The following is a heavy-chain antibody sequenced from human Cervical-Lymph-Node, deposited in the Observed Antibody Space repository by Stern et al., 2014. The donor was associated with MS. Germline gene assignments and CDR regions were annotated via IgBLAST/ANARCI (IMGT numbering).Heavy chain of an antibody. J-gene: IGHJ4*02. V-gene: IGHV4-61*03. CDR3: VRDGLTGSDY. CDR2: VHYSGKT. CDR1: GGSVTSSAYY. D-gene: IGHD1-20*01. Sequence: QVQLVESGPGLLKPSETLSLTCRVSGGSVTSSAYYWSWVRQSSGKGLEWIGHVHYSGKTSYNPSLKSRVHISVDTSKNHFSLRLDSVTAADTAVYYCVRDGLTGSDYWGQGTLVAVSS.